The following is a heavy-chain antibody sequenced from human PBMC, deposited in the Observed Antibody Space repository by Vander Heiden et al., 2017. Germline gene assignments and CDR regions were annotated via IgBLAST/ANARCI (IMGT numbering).Heavy chain of an antibody. CDR2: ISDYGNNK. CDR3: ARTKYNWNEADALNV. Sequence: QVQMVASGGGVVQPGRSLRVPCVGSGFTFRLFGMHWVRQAPGKGLEWLAVISDYGNNKYYAESVKGRFTISRDNSKNMVFLEMESLTVEDTAMYYCARTKYNWNEADALNVWGQGTMVTVSS. D-gene: IGHD1-1*01. J-gene: IGHJ3*01. V-gene: IGHV3-30*03. CDR1: GFTFRLFG.